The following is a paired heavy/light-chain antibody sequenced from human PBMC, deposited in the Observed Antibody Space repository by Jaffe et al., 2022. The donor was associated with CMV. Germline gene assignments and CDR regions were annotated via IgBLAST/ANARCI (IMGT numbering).Heavy chain of an antibody. CDR1: SVSITSYY. J-gene: IGHJ4*02. CDR3: ARDFDGSGRILNF. Sequence: QVQLQESGPGLVKPSETLSLTCTVSSVSITSYYWNWIRQPPGKGLEWIGHIHYSGGTNYNPSLKSRVTISVDSSKKQFSLKLTSVTAADTAMYYCARDFDGSGRILNFWGQGTLLTVSS. D-gene: IGHD3-10*01. V-gene: IGHV4-59*01. CDR2: IHYSGGT.
Light chain of an antibody. Sequence: DIQMTQSPSSLSASLGDRVTITCRASQNIGSYLNWYQHKPGKAPNLLIYAASSLQSGVPSRFSGSGSGTDFTLTISGLQPEDFATYYCQQSYSTLLTFGGGTKVEIK. J-gene: IGKJ4*01. CDR2: AAS. CDR3: QQSYSTLLT. V-gene: IGKV1-39*01. CDR1: QNIGSY.